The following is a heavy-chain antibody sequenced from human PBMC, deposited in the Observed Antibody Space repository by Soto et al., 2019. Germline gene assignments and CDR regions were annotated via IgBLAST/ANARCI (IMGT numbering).Heavy chain of an antibody. D-gene: IGHD3-10*01. CDR2: ISYDGSNK. CDR3: AKDHASSNVLLWFGELFPLDY. CDR1: GFTFSSYG. J-gene: IGHJ4*02. V-gene: IGHV3-30*18. Sequence: QVQLVESGGGVVQPGRSLRLSCAASGFTFSSYGMHWVRQAPGNGLEWVAVISYDGSNKYYADSVKGRFTISRDNYKNTLYLQMNSLRAEDTVVYYCAKDHASSNVLLWFGELFPLDYWGQGTLVTVSS.